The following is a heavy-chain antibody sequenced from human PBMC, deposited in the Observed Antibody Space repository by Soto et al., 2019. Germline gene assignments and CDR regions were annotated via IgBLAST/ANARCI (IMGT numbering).Heavy chain of an antibody. CDR1: GYIFSLYS. J-gene: IGHJ4*02. V-gene: IGHV1-18*01. CDR2: ISGYNGNT. Sequence: QVHLVQSGAEVTKPGAPVKVSCKTSGYIFSLYSISWVRQPTGQGLQWMGWISGYNGNTNYAQNFQDRVTMTTDTSTSTAYMELRSLRSDDTAVYYCARGMGLAADFDFWGQGTLVTVSS. D-gene: IGHD3-9*01. CDR3: ARGMGLAADFDF.